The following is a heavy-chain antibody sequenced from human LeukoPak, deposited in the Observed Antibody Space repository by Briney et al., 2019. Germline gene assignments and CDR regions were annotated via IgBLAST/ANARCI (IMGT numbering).Heavy chain of an antibody. J-gene: IGHJ4*02. CDR3: AKDATAHNGIWDYFDH. CDR2: VGGGTDI. V-gene: IGHV3-23*01. Sequence: PGGSLRLPCVASGFTFNVHGMTWVRQAPGEALEWVSSVGGGTDINHAGPVKGPFTDSRDNSKDTTYLQMNSPRAGDTAGYYWAKDATAHNGIWDYFDHWGQGTPVTVSS. D-gene: IGHD1-26*01. CDR1: GFTFNVHG.